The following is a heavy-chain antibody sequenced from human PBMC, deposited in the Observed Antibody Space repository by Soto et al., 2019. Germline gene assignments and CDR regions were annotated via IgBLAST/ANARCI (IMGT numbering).Heavy chain of an antibody. CDR3: ARRLGYCSSTSCYPTRYFDY. D-gene: IGHD2-2*01. Sequence: SETLSLTYAVSGGSISSSNWWSWVRQPPGKGLEWIGEIYHSGSTNYNPSLKSRVTISVDKSKNQFSLKLSSVTAEDTAVYYCARRLGYCSSTSCYPTRYFDYWGQGTLVTVSS. CDR2: IYHSGST. J-gene: IGHJ4*02. V-gene: IGHV4-4*02. CDR1: GGSISSSNW.